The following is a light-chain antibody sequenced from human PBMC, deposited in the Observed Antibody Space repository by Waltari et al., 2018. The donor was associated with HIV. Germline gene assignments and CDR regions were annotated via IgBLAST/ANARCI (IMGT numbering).Light chain of an antibody. CDR2: SDY. CDR3: ATWDDSLNGRV. J-gene: IGLJ3*02. Sequence: QSVLTQPPSASGTPGQRVTISCSGSSSNIGSDTVSWYQHRPGTAPKLLLTSDYPRPSGVPDRFSGSKPGTSASLAISGLQSEDEADYYCATWDDSLNGRVFGGGTKLTVL. CDR1: SSNIGSDT. V-gene: IGLV1-44*01.